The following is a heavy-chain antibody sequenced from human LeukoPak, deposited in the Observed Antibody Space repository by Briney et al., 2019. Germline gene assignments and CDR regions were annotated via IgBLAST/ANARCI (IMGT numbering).Heavy chain of an antibody. V-gene: IGHV4-59*01. CDR3: ARVLRFLASEY. CDR2: MSYSGSS. D-gene: IGHD3-3*01. CDR1: GGSIGTYY. J-gene: IGHJ4*02. Sequence: SETLSLTCTVSGGSIGTYYWSWIRQPPGQGLEWIWYMSYSGSSNYNPSLKSRVTISVDTSKNQFSLKLNNVTAADTAVYYCARVLRFLASEYWGQGTLVTVSS.